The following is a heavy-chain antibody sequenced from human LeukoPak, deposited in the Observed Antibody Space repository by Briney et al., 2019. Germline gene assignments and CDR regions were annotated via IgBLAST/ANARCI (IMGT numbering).Heavy chain of an antibody. V-gene: IGHV3-23*01. Sequence: PGGSLRLSCAASGFTFSSYAMSWVRQAPGKGLEWVSAISGSGGSTYYADSVKGRFTISRDNSKNTLYLQMNSLRDEDTAVYYCARDSCSSTSCYLVYWGQGTLVTVSS. CDR3: ARDSCSSTSCYLVY. CDR1: GFTFSSYA. J-gene: IGHJ4*02. CDR2: ISGSGGST. D-gene: IGHD2-2*01.